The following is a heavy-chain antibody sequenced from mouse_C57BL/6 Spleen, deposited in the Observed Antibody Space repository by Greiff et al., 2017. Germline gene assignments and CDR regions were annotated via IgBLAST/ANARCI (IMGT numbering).Heavy chain of an antibody. CDR1: GYTFTSYD. V-gene: IGHV1-85*01. J-gene: IGHJ1*03. Sequence: VQLQQSGPELVKPGASVKLSCKASGYTFTSYDINWVKQRPGQGLEWIGWIYPRDGSTKYNEKFKGKATLTVDTSSSTAYMELHSLTSEDSAVYFCARPYYYGSSLLWYFDVWGTGTTVTVSS. CDR2: IYPRDGST. D-gene: IGHD1-1*01. CDR3: ARPYYYGSSLLWYFDV.